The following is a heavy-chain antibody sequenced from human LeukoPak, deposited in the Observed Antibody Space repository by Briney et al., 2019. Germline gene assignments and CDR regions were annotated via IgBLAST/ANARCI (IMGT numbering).Heavy chain of an antibody. CDR2: IYTSGST. CDR1: GGSISSYY. CDR3: ARAGYYYDSSGYEDWFDP. V-gene: IGHV4-4*07. D-gene: IGHD3-22*01. Sequence: SETLSLTCTVSGGSISSYYWSWIRQPAGKGLEWIGRIYTSGSTNSNPSLKSRVTMSVDTSKNQFSLKLSSVTAADTAVYYCARAGYYYDSSGYEDWFDPWGQGTLVTVSS. J-gene: IGHJ5*01.